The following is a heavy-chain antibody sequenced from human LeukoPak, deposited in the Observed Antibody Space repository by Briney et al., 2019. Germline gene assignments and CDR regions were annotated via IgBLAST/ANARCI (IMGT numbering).Heavy chain of an antibody. CDR3: ARTSSSGLVGGYYFDY. CDR2: IHHSGST. CDR1: GYFISSGYY. V-gene: IGHV4-38-2*02. Sequence: SETLSLTCTVSGYFISSGYYWGWIRQPPGKGLQWIGSIHHSGSTYYNPSLKSRVTISVDTSKNQFSLKLGSVTAADTAVYYCARTSSSGLVGGYYFDYWGQGTLVTVSS. J-gene: IGHJ4*02. D-gene: IGHD6-19*01.